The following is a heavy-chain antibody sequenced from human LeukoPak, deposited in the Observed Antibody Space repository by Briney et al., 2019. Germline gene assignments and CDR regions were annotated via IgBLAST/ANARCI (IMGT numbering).Heavy chain of an antibody. Sequence: GGSLRLSWAASTSTAARGYVGCDRQAPGKGLEWVSVIYSGGSTYYADSMKGRFTLSRNNSKNTLFLQMNPLISENALEYCCESLSGSYYEVDYWGQGILVTVSS. J-gene: IGHJ4*02. CDR2: IYSGGST. V-gene: IGHV3-53*01. CDR3: ESLSGSYYEVDY. D-gene: IGHD1-26*01. CDR1: TSTAARGY.